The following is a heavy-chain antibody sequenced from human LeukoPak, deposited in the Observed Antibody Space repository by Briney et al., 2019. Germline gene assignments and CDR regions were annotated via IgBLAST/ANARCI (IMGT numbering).Heavy chain of an antibody. CDR1: GGTFSSYA. V-gene: IGHV1-69*04. D-gene: IGHD5-12*01. J-gene: IGHJ4*02. Sequence: ASVKVSCKASGGTFSSYAISWVRQAPGQGLEWMRRIIPILGIANYAQKFQGRVTITADKSTSTAYMELSSLRSEDTAVYYCARDGEWLRFRGNPLDYWGQGPLVTVSS. CDR3: ARDGEWLRFRGNPLDY. CDR2: IIPILGIA.